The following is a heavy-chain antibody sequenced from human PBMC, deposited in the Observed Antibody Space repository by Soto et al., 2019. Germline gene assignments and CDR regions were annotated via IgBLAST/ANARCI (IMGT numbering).Heavy chain of an antibody. J-gene: IGHJ4*02. CDR3: ARDRQRLEYVFVY. D-gene: IGHD6-6*01. V-gene: IGHV1-46*01. CDR2: INPSGIRT. Sequence: QVQLVQSGAEVKKPGASVKVSCKASGSTFISYFIHWVRQAPGQGLEWMGVINPSGIRTSYAQKFQGRVTMTRDTSTSKAYMELSSLTSDDTAVYYCARDRQRLEYVFVYWGQGTLVTVSS. CDR1: GSTFISYF.